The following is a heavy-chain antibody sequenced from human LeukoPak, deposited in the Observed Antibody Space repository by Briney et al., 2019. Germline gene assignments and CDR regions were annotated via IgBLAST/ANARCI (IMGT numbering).Heavy chain of an antibody. J-gene: IGHJ4*02. CDR2: ISGRGGSP. Sequence: GGSLRLSCAASGFTFGSYAMSWVRQAPGKGLEWVSTISGRGGSPYYADSVKGRFTISRDNSKNTLYLQMNSLRAEDTAVFYCAKAQHSTIWGFFDYWGQGTLVTVSS. V-gene: IGHV3-23*01. CDR3: AKAQHSTIWGFFDY. CDR1: GFTFGSYA. D-gene: IGHD6-13*01.